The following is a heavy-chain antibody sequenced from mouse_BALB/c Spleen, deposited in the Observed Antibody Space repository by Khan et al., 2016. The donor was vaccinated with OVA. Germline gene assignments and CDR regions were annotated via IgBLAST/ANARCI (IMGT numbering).Heavy chain of an antibody. Sequence: EVELVESGGGLVKPGGSLKLSCAASGFTFSDYYMYWIRQTPEKRLEWVATISDGSTYTYYPDSVKGRFTISRDNAKNSLYLQMSSLQSEDTAIXYCAGGHYGDPFSYWGQGTLVTVSA. J-gene: IGHJ3*01. CDR3: AGGHYGDPFSY. CDR1: GFTFSDYY. D-gene: IGHD2-13*01. CDR2: ISDGSTYT. V-gene: IGHV5-4*02.